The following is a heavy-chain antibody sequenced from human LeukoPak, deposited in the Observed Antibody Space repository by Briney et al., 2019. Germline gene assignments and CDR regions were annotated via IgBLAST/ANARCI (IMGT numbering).Heavy chain of an antibody. CDR1: GFTFSSYA. CDR2: ISGTGGST. V-gene: IGHV3-23*01. D-gene: IGHD5-24*01. Sequence: PGGSLRLSCAASGFTFSSYAMSWVRQAPGKGLEWVSGISGTGGSTYYADSVKGRFTISRDNSKNTLSLQMNSLGAEETAVYYCAKDFRGDGHTIRPGYFQHWGQGTLVIVSS. J-gene: IGHJ1*01. CDR3: AKDFRGDGHTIRPGYFQH.